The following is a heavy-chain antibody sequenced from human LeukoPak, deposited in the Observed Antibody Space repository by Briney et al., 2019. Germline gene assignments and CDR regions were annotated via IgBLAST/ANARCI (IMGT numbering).Heavy chain of an antibody. CDR2: IKSKTDGETT. J-gene: IGHJ4*02. CDR1: GLTFSNAW. CDR3: TTGITGFFDY. D-gene: IGHD1-20*01. Sequence: GGSLRLSCVASGLTFSNAWMSRVRQAPGKGLEWVGRIKSKTDGETTDYAAPVTDRFTISRDDSKNTLYLQMNSLKTEDTAVYYCTTGITGFFDYWGQGTLVTVSS. V-gene: IGHV3-15*01.